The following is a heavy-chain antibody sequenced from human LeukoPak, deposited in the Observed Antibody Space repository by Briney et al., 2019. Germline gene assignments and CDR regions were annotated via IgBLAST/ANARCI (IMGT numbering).Heavy chain of an antibody. CDR2: IYYSGST. J-gene: IGHJ5*02. Sequence: SETLSLTCTVSGGSISSYYWSWIRQPPGRGLEWSGYIYYSGSTNYNHSLKSRVTISVDTSKNQCSLRLTSVTAADTAVYFCARDGYSYGLGWFDPWGQGTLVTVSS. CDR3: ARDGYSYGLGWFDP. D-gene: IGHD5-18*01. CDR1: GGSISSYY. V-gene: IGHV4-59*01.